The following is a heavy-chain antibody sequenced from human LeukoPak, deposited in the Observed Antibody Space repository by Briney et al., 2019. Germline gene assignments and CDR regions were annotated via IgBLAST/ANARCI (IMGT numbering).Heavy chain of an antibody. D-gene: IGHD3-3*01. Sequence: GGSLRLSCAASGFTFSSYAMSWVRQAPGKGLEWVSAISGSGGSTYYADSVKGRFTISRDNAKNSLYLQMNSLRAEDTAVYYCARNYDFWSGYGGRGYDYWGQGTLVTVSS. CDR3: ARNYDFWSGYGGRGYDY. CDR2: ISGSGGST. V-gene: IGHV3-23*01. CDR1: GFTFSSYA. J-gene: IGHJ4*02.